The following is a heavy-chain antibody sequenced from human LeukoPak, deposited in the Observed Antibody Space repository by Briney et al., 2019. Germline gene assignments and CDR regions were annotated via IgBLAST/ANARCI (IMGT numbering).Heavy chain of an antibody. CDR2: MSYDGTNE. Sequence: GRSLRLSCEASGFIFSNYGIHWVRQGPGKGLEWVAFMSYDGTNENYKESVKGRFTISRDNSKNTLYLQMNSLRAEDTAVYYCAGAIVVVPAASLDYWGQGTLVTVSS. J-gene: IGHJ4*02. V-gene: IGHV3-30*03. CDR1: GFIFSNYG. CDR3: AGAIVVVPAASLDY. D-gene: IGHD2-2*01.